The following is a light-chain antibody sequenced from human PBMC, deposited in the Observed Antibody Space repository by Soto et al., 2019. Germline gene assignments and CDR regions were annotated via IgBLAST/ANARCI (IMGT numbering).Light chain of an antibody. CDR1: QRVSSSY. V-gene: IGKV3-20*01. CDR3: QRYGSSPPFT. CDR2: GAS. Sequence: EIVLTQSPGTLSLSPGERATLSCRASQRVSSSYIAWYQQKPGQAPRLLIYGASSRATGIPDRFSGSGSGRDFTLTISRLEPEDFAVYFCQRYGSSPPFTFGQGTKVEI. J-gene: IGKJ2*01.